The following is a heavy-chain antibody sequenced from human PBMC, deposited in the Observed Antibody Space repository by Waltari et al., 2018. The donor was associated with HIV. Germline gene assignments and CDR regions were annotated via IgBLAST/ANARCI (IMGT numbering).Heavy chain of an antibody. CDR2: ISYDGRHI. Sequence: QVQLVESGGGVVKPGGSVRLSCVAYVFTFDDSGNHWIRQAPGKGLDWDASISYDGRHIYYADSVNGRFTISRDNSKNTVYLQMTSLRPEDTTVYSCAKEGWDLLEFGYYFDSWGQGTLVTVSS. V-gene: IGHV3-30*18. J-gene: IGHJ4*01. CDR3: AKEGWDLLEFGYYFDS. D-gene: IGHD1-26*01. CDR1: VFTFDDSG.